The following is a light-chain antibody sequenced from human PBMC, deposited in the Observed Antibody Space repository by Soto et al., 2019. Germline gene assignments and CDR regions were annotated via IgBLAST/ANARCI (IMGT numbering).Light chain of an antibody. J-gene: IGLJ1*01. CDR3: ISHAGVSNL. V-gene: IGLV2-8*01. CDR2: EVN. Sequence: QSALTQPPSASGSPGQSVAISCTGTSSDVGATDYVSWYQQHSGKAPKLLLYEVNKRPSGVPDRFSGSKSGNTASLTVSALQADDEADYYCISHAGVSNLLGTGTKLTVL. CDR1: SSDVGATDY.